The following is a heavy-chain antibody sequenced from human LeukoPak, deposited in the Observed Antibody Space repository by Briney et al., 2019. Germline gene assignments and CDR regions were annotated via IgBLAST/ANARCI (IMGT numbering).Heavy chain of an antibody. J-gene: IGHJ4*02. CDR3: ASGYSGGSYGIDY. Sequence: PGGSLRLSRTASGLILRNYAMTWVRQAPRKGLEWVSTISSEGTETFYADSVKGRFTISRDNSKNSLYLQMNSLRDEDTAVYYCASGYSGGSYGIDYWGQGTLVIVSS. CDR1: GLILRNYA. CDR2: ISSEGTET. D-gene: IGHD6-19*01. V-gene: IGHV3-21*01.